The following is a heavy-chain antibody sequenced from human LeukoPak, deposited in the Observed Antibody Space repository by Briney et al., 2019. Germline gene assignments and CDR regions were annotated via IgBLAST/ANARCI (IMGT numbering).Heavy chain of an antibody. Sequence: ASVKVSYKVSGYTLTELSMHWARQAPGKGLEWMGGFDPEDGETIYAQKFQGRVTMTEDTSTDTAYMELSSLRSEDTAVYYCATRDHCSGGSCYSRNAFDIWGQGTMVTVSS. CDR3: ATRDHCSGGSCYSRNAFDI. J-gene: IGHJ3*02. CDR2: FDPEDGET. V-gene: IGHV1-24*01. CDR1: GYTLTELS. D-gene: IGHD2-15*01.